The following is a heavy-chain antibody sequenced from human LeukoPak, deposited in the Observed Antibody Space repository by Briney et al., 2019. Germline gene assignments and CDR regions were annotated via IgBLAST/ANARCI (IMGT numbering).Heavy chain of an antibody. V-gene: IGHV3-21*01. Sequence: GGSLRLSCAASRFTFSSYSMNWVRQAPGKGLEWVSSISSSGSYIYYADSVKGRFTISRDNAKNSLYLQMNSLRAEDTAVYYCARYGSGSYYSGDYYYYYMDVWGKGTTVTVSS. CDR3: ARYGSGSYYSGDYYYYYMDV. D-gene: IGHD3-10*01. J-gene: IGHJ6*03. CDR1: RFTFSSYS. CDR2: ISSSGSYI.